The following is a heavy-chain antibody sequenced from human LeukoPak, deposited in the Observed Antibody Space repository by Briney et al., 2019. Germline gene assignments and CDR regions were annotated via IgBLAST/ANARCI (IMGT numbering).Heavy chain of an antibody. Sequence: SETLSLTCAVYGGSFSGYYWSWIRQPPGKGLEWIGYIYYSGSTNYNPSLKSRVTISVDTSKNQFSLKLSSVTAADTAVYYCASHEDGYWGQGTLVTVSS. CDR3: ASHEDGY. J-gene: IGHJ4*02. D-gene: IGHD2-15*01. V-gene: IGHV4-59*01. CDR1: GGSFSGYY. CDR2: IYYSGST.